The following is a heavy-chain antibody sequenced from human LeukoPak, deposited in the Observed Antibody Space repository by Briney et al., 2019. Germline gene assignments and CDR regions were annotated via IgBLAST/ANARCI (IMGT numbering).Heavy chain of an antibody. CDR1: GFRLSDYY. J-gene: IGHJ4*02. Sequence: ASVTVSCKTSGFRLSDYYFHWVRQAPGQGLEWMGWIRGDTGVTDSPQKFQGRVTMTRDTSINTAYMELSRLTFDDTAMYFCARVRGNSCDYWGQGTLVTVSS. CDR2: IRGDTGVT. CDR3: ARVRGNSCDY. D-gene: IGHD6-13*01. V-gene: IGHV1-2*02.